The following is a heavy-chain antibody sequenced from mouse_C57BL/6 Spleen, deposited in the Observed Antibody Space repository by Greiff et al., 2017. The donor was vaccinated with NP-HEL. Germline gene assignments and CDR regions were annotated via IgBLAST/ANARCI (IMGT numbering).Heavy chain of an antibody. CDR2: IDPANGNT. Sequence: EVQLQQSGAELVKPGASVKLSCTASGFNIKDTYMHWVTQRPEQGLEWIGRIDPANGNTKYDPKFPGKATITADTSSNTAYLQLSRLTSEDTAVDYCARINAWGQGTTVTVSS. J-gene: IGHJ2*01. V-gene: IGHV14-3*02. CDR3: ARINA. CDR1: GFNIKDTY.